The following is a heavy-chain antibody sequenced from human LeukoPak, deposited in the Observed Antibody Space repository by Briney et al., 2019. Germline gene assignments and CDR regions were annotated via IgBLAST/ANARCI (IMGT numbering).Heavy chain of an antibody. CDR2: INPDGDGM. CDR3: AAWTDRGYSY. Sequence: GGSLRLSCAASGFTFSSYWMSWVRQAPGKGLEWVANINPDGDGMRFVDSVKGRFTMSRDNAQSSLHLQMNSLRVEDTAFYYCAAWTDRGYSYWGQGVLVTVSS. D-gene: IGHD5-12*01. CDR1: GFTFSSYW. J-gene: IGHJ4*02. V-gene: IGHV3-7*01.